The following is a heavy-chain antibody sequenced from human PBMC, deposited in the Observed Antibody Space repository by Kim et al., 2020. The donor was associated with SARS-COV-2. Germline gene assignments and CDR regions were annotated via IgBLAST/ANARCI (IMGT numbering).Heavy chain of an antibody. CDR3: ARHYSTRYSRSSGFGYYFDY. Sequence: SETLSLTCTVSGGSISSSSYYWGWIRQPPGKGLEWIGSIYYSGSTYYNPSLKSRVTISVDTSKNQFSLKLSSVTAADTAVYYCARHYSTRYSRSSGFGYYFDYWGQGTLVTVSS. J-gene: IGHJ4*02. CDR2: IYYSGST. V-gene: IGHV4-39*01. CDR1: GGSISSSSYY. D-gene: IGHD6-6*01.